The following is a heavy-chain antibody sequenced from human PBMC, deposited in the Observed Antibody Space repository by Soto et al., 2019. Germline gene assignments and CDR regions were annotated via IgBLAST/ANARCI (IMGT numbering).Heavy chain of an antibody. D-gene: IGHD3-10*01. CDR2: INAGNGNT. V-gene: IGHV1-3*01. CDR1: GYTFTSYA. Sequence: ASVKVSFKASGYTFTSYAMHWVRQAPGQRLEWMGWINAGNGNTKYSQKFQGRVTITRDTSASTAYMELSSLRSEDTAVYYCGRVPPTVLWFGESLYFQHWGQGTLVTVSS. CDR3: GRVPPTVLWFGESLYFQH. J-gene: IGHJ1*01.